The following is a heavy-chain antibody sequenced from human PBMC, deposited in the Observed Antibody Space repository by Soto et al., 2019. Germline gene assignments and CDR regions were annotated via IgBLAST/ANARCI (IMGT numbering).Heavy chain of an antibody. J-gene: IGHJ4*02. Sequence: GGSLRLSCAASGFTFSTYAMSWVRQAPGKGLEWVSAISGSGGNSTFYGDSVKGRFTISRDNSKNTLYLEMSSLGAEDTAVYYCAKGGGSCCFDCWGQGXLVTVSS. D-gene: IGHD2-15*01. CDR2: ISGSGGNST. CDR1: GFTFSTYA. CDR3: AKGGGSCCFDC. V-gene: IGHV3-23*01.